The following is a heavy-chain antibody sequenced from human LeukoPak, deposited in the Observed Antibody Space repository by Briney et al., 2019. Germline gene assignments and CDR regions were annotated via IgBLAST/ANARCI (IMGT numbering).Heavy chain of an antibody. J-gene: IGHJ3*02. D-gene: IGHD3-3*01. Sequence: SETLSLTCTVSGGSISSYYWSWIRQPPGKGLEWIGYIYYSGSTNYNPSLKSRVTISEDTSKNQFSLKLSSVTAADTAVYYCARAFRGIFGVFEAFDIWGQGTMVTVSS. CDR1: GGSISSYY. CDR3: ARAFRGIFGVFEAFDI. V-gene: IGHV4-59*08. CDR2: IYYSGST.